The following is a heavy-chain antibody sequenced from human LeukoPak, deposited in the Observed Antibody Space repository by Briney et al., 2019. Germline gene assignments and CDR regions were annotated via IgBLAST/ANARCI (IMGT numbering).Heavy chain of an antibody. J-gene: IGHJ4*02. CDR2: IYPGDSDT. V-gene: IGHV5-51*01. Sequence: GESLKISCKGSGYSFTSYWIGWVRQMPWKGLEWMGIIYPGDSDTRYSPSFQGQVTISADKSNSTAYLQWSSLKASDTAMYYCARQLCSSTSCYDDYWGQGTLVTVSS. D-gene: IGHD2-2*01. CDR3: ARQLCSSTSCYDDY. CDR1: GYSFTSYW.